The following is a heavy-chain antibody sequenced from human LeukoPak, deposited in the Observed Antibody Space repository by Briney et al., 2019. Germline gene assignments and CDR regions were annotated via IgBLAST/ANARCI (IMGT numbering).Heavy chain of an antibody. J-gene: IGHJ4*02. CDR1: GGSISSSSYY. CDR2: IYYSGST. CDR3: ARGSYYGSGSYYPDY. Sequence: SETLSLTCTVSGGSISSSSYYWGWIRQPPGKGLEWIGSIYYSGSTNYNPSLKSRVTISVDTSKNQFSLKLSSVTAADTAVYYCARGSYYGSGSYYPDYWGQGTLVTVSS. V-gene: IGHV4-39*07. D-gene: IGHD3-10*01.